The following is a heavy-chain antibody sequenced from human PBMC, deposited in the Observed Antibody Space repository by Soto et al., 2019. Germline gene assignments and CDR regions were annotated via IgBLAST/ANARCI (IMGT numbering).Heavy chain of an antibody. CDR1: GFTFSSYW. CDR2: IKQDGSEK. CDR3: TRDRGLTIFF. Sequence: GSLRLSCAASGFTFSSYWMSWVRQAPGKGLEWVANIKQDGSEKKYVDSVKGRFTISRDNAKNSLFLQLNSLRVEDTAVYYCTRDRGLTIFFWGQGTLVTVYS. D-gene: IGHD3-3*02. V-gene: IGHV3-7*01. J-gene: IGHJ4*02.